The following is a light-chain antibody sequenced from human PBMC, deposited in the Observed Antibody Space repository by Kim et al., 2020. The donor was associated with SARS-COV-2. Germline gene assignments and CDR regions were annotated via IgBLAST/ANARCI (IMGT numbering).Light chain of an antibody. CDR3: QTWDSTTVI. V-gene: IGLV3-1*01. J-gene: IGLJ2*01. CDR1: KLGEKY. CDR2: QDN. Sequence: VSPGQAARINCSWDKLGEKYTSWYQHKSGQSPVVVIYQDNKRPSGMTERFSGSSSGNTATLTISGTQPMDEADYYCQTWDSTTVIFGGGTKVTVL.